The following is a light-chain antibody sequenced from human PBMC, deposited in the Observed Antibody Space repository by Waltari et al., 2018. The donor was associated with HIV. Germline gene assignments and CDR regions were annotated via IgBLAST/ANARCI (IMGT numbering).Light chain of an antibody. Sequence: ETVMTQSPGTLSASPGERVALSCRARQGVDNKLAWDQRKPGQTPRLLVYVPSTGAAGIPDRFSGSGSGTQFTLTITGLQSEDCAVYYCQQYKNWPPLTFGQGTKVEIK. V-gene: IGKV3-15*01. J-gene: IGKJ1*01. CDR1: QGVDNK. CDR2: VPS. CDR3: QQYKNWPPLT.